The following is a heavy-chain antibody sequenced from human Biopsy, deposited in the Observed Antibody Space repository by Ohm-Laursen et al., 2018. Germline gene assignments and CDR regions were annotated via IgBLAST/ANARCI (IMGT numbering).Heavy chain of an antibody. CDR3: AKPADSYGSEFYFDY. V-gene: IGHV3-23*01. CDR1: GFTFSSYA. D-gene: IGHD4-17*01. CDR2: INTSGGST. J-gene: IGHJ4*02. Sequence: SLRLSCSASGFTFSSYAMTWVRQAPGKGLAWVSVINTSGGSTHYAVSVKGRFTISRDNSKNTLNLRMNSLRAEDTAVYYCAKPADSYGSEFYFDYWGQGTLVTVSS.